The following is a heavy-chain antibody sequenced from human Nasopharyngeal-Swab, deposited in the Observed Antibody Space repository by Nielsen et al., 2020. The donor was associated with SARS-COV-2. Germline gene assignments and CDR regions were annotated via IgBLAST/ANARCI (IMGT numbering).Heavy chain of an antibody. CDR3: ARDGPYYYDSSGYYPIDY. CDR2: ISSSSSYI. J-gene: IGHJ4*02. CDR1: GFTFSSYS. Sequence: GRSLKISCAASGFTFSSYSMNWVRQAPGKGLEWVSSISSSSSYIYYADSVEGRFTISRDNAKNSLYLQMNSLRAEDTAVYYCARDGPYYYDSSGYYPIDYWGQGTLVTVSS. V-gene: IGHV3-21*01. D-gene: IGHD3-22*01.